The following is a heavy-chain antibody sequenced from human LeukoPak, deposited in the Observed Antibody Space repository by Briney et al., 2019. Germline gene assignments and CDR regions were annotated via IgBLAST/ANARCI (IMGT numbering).Heavy chain of an antibody. V-gene: IGHV4-59*12. CDR3: ARSRYYDSSGY. Sequence: SETLSLTCTVSGGSISSYYWSWIRQPPGKGLERIGYIYYSGSTNYNPSLKSRVTISVDTSKNQFSLKLSSVTAADTAVYYCARSRYYDSSGYWGQGTLVTVSS. D-gene: IGHD3-22*01. J-gene: IGHJ4*02. CDR1: GGSISSYY. CDR2: IYYSGST.